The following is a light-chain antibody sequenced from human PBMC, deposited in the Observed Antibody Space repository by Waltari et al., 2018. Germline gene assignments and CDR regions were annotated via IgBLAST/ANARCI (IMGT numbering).Light chain of an antibody. J-gene: IGKJ4*01. CDR3: QQYGSSPLT. V-gene: IGKV3-20*01. CDR1: QSVSSNY. CDR2: DAS. Sequence: EIVLTQSPGTLSLSPGERATLSCRATQSVSSNYLAWYQQKPGQAPRLLIYDASNRAPGIPDRFSGSGSGTDFTLTISRLEPEDFAVYYCQQYGSSPLTFGGGTKVEIK.